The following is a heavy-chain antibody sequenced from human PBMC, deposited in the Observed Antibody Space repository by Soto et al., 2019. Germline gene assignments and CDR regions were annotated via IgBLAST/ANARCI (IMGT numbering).Heavy chain of an antibody. J-gene: IGHJ4*02. CDR3: ARGVTAGVDY. V-gene: IGHV1-8*01. D-gene: IGHD1-26*01. CDR1: GYSFTSLD. CDR2: MQPSSGRT. Sequence: QVQLVQSGAEVREPGASVKVSCKASGYSFTSLDINWVRQTTGQGLEWMGWMQPSSGRTGYAQKFQGRVTMTRDTSINTAYMALSSLTSDDTAFYYCARGVTAGVDYWGQGTLVTVS.